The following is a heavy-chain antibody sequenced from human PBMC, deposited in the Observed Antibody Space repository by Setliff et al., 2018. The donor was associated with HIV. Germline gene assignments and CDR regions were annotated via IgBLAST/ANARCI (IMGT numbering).Heavy chain of an antibody. V-gene: IGHV3-7*01. Sequence: GGSLRLSCAASGFSFSAYWMNWVRQAPGKGLEWVANIKPDGSEKYYVDSVKGRFTISRDNAKNSLYLQMNSLRADDTAVYFCARPTNIDTLYYGSQTFYMYYYGLDVWGQGTTVTVSS. CDR2: IKPDGSEK. D-gene: IGHD1-26*01. J-gene: IGHJ6*02. CDR3: ARPTNIDTLYYGSQTFYMYYYGLDV. CDR1: GFSFSAYW.